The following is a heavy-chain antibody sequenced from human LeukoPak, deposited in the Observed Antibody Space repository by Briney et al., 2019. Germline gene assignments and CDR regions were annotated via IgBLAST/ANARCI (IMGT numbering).Heavy chain of an antibody. CDR3: ARAGSEY. CDR2: INHSGST. V-gene: IGHV4-34*01. D-gene: IGHD3-10*01. CDR1: GGSFSGYY. J-gene: IGHJ4*02. Sequence: SETLSLTCAVYGGSFSGYYWSWIRQPPGKGLEWMGEINHSGSTNYNPSHKSRVTISVDTSKNQFSLKLSSVTAADTAVYYCARAGSEYWGQGTLVTVSS.